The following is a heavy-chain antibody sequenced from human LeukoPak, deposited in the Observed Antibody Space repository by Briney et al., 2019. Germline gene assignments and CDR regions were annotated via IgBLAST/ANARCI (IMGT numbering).Heavy chain of an antibody. CDR1: GFTVSSNY. Sequence: GGSLRLSCAASGFTVSSNYMSWVRQAPGKGLEWVSVIYSGGSTYYADSVKGRFTISRDNSKNTLYLQMNSLRAEVTAVYYCAREAYYYDSSGYYYFDYWGQGTLVTVSS. CDR3: AREAYYYDSSGYYYFDY. V-gene: IGHV3-66*01. CDR2: IYSGGST. D-gene: IGHD3-22*01. J-gene: IGHJ4*02.